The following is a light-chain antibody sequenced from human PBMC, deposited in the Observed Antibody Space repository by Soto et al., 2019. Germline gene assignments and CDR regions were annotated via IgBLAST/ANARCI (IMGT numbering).Light chain of an antibody. CDR2: EVN. J-gene: IGLJ1*01. CDR1: SSDVGGYNY. CDR3: SSYAGSNIL. Sequence: QSALTQPPSASGSPGQSVTISCTGTSSDVGGYNYVSWYQQHPGKAPKRMIYEVNKRPSGVPDRFSASKSGNTASLTVSGLQAEDEADYYCSSYAGSNILFGTGTKLTVL. V-gene: IGLV2-8*01.